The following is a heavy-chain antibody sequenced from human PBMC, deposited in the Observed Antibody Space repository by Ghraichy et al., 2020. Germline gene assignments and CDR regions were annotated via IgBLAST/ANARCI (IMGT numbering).Heavy chain of an antibody. CDR2: ISSSGSTI. V-gene: IGHV3-48*03. Sequence: GGSLRLSCAASGFTFSSYEMNWVRQAPGKGLEWASYISSSGSTIYYADSVKGRFTISRDNAKNSLYLQMNSLRAEDTAVYYCARDKEEAAGKPDYWGQGTLVTVSS. J-gene: IGHJ4*02. CDR3: ARDKEEAAGKPDY. D-gene: IGHD6-13*01. CDR1: GFTFSSYE.